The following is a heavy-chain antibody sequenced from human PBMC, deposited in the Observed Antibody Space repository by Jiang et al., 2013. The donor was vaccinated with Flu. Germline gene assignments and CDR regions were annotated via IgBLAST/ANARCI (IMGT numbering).Heavy chain of an antibody. D-gene: IGHD6-19*01. V-gene: IGHV1-8*01. CDR2: MNPNSGNT. J-gene: IGHJ6*02. Sequence: VRQATGQGLEWMGWMNPNSGNTGYAQKFQGRVTMTRNTSISTAYMELSSLRSEDTAVYYCARGIAVAGTFYYYYGMDVWGQGTTGHRLL. CDR3: ARGIAVAGTFYYYYGMDV.